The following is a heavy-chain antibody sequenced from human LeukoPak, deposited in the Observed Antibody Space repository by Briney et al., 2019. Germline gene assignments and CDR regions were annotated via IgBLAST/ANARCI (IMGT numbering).Heavy chain of an antibody. CDR1: GYTFTSYG. CDR2: ISAYNGNT. D-gene: IGHD3-10*01. J-gene: IGHJ4*02. V-gene: IGHV1-18*04. Sequence: ASVKVSCKASGYTFTSYGISGVRQAPGQGLEWMGWISAYNGNTNYAQKLQGRVTMTTDTSTSTTYMELRSLISDDTAVNYCAREPYNGPGSVYWGQGTLVTVSA. CDR3: AREPYNGPGSVY.